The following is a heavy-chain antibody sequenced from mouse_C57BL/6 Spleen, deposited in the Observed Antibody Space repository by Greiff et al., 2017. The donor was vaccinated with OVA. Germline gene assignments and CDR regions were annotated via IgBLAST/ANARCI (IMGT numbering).Heavy chain of an antibody. V-gene: IGHV1-56*01. CDR3: AIYDYAYYFDY. Sequence: QVQLQQSGAELVKPGASVKLSCKAPGYTFTSHWMQWVRQRPGQGLEWIGEIFPGSGSTYYNEKFKGKATLTVDTSSSTAYMQLSSLTSEDSAVYFCAIYDYAYYFDYWGQGTTLTVSS. CDR2: IFPGSGST. D-gene: IGHD2-4*01. J-gene: IGHJ2*01. CDR1: GYTFTSHW.